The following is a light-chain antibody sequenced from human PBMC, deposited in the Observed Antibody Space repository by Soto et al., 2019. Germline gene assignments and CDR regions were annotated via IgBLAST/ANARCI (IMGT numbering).Light chain of an antibody. V-gene: IGLV2-14*01. CDR1: SSDVGGFNY. CDR2: YVY. CDR3: SSYTTSSSYV. J-gene: IGLJ1*01. Sequence: QSVLTQPASVSGSPGQSITISCTGTSSDVGGFNYVSWYQQHPGKAPKLLIFYVYSRPSGISNRFSGSKSGNTASLTISGLQAEDEADYYCSSYTTSSSYVFGAGTKLTVL.